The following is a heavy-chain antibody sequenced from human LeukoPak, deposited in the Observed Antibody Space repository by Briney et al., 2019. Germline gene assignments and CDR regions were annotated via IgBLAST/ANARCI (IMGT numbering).Heavy chain of an antibody. CDR3: VAMIRGVGY. D-gene: IGHD3-10*01. CDR1: GFAFRDHY. V-gene: IGHV3-72*01. Sequence: PGGSLRLSCAVSGFAFRDHYIDWVRQAPGKGLEWVGRSRNEAHSYSTDFAASVRGRASLSRDDSSNSLYLQMNSLRTDDTAVYYCVAMIRGVGYWGQGTLVAVSS. CDR2: SRNEAHSYST. J-gene: IGHJ4*02.